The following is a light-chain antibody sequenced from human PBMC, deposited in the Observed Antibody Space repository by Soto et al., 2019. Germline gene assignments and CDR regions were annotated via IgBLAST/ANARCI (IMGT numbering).Light chain of an antibody. CDR2: GAT. Sequence: EIVLTPSPGTLSLSPGERATLSCRASQSVSSSFYLAWYQQKPGQAPRLLMYGATSRATGIPDRFSGSGSGTEFNLTISSLQSEDFAVYFCQQYDDWLRLTFGGGTKVDIK. V-gene: IGKV3-20*01. CDR1: QSVSSSFY. J-gene: IGKJ4*01. CDR3: QQYDDWLRLT.